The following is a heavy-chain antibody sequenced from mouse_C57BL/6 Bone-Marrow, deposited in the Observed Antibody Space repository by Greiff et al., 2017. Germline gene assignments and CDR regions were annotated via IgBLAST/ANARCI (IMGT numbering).Heavy chain of an antibody. CDR1: EYEFPSHD. D-gene: IGHD1-1*01. CDR2: INSDGGST. V-gene: IGHV5-2*01. J-gene: IGHJ1*03. CDR3: ARHITTVVARYFDV. Sequence: VQLKESGGGLVQPGESLKLSCESNEYEFPSHDMSWVRKTPEKRLELVAAINSDGGSTYYPDTMERRFIIARDNANKPLYLQMSSLRSEDTVLYYCARHITTVVARYFDVWGTGTTVTVSS.